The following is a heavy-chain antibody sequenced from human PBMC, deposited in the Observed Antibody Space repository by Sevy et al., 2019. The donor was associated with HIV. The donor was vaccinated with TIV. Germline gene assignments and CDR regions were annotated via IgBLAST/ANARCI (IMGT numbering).Heavy chain of an antibody. V-gene: IGHV3-23*01. CDR1: GFTFSSYA. CDR3: AKDYCGLLLAFDI. Sequence: GGSLRLSCAASGFTFSSYAMSWVRQAPGKGLEWVSAITGSGGSTYYSDSVKGRFTISRDNSKNTLYLQMNSLRAEDTAVYYCAKDYCGLLLAFDIWGHGTMVTVSS. CDR2: ITGSGGST. J-gene: IGHJ3*02. D-gene: IGHD2-21*01.